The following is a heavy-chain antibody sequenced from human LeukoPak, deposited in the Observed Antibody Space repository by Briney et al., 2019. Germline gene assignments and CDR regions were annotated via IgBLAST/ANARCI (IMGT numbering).Heavy chain of an antibody. J-gene: IGHJ4*02. CDR1: GFTFTNYA. V-gene: IGHV3-23*01. CDR3: ARDAPLGYCSSTSCYPYYFDY. CDR2: ISGSGGST. Sequence: PGGSLRLSCAASGFTFTNYAMSWVRQAPGKGLEWVAAISGSGGSTYYADSVKGRFTISRDNAKNSLHLQMNSLRAEDTAVYYCARDAPLGYCSSTSCYPYYFDYWGQGTLVTVSS. D-gene: IGHD2-2*01.